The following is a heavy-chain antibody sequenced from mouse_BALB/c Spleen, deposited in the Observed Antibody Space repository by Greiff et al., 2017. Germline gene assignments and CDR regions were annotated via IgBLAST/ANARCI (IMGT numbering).Heavy chain of an antibody. V-gene: IGHV2-9*02. D-gene: IGHD1-1*01. Sequence: VKLVESGPGLVAPSQSLSITCTVSGFSLTSYGVHWVRQPPGKGLEWLGVIWAGGSTNYNSALMSRLSISKDNSKSQVFLKMNSLQTDDTAMYYCAREGLLYWYFDVWGAGTTVTVSS. J-gene: IGHJ1*01. CDR2: IWAGGST. CDR3: AREGLLYWYFDV. CDR1: GFSLTSYG.